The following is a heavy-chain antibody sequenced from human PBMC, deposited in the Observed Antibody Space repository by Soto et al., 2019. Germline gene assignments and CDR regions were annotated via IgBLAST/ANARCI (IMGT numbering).Heavy chain of an antibody. J-gene: IGHJ5*02. V-gene: IGHV4-59*01. CDR1: GGSISSYY. D-gene: IGHD2-2*01. Sequence: SETLSLTCTVSGGSISSYYWSWIRQPPGKGLEWIGYIYYSGSTNYNPSLKSRVTISVDTSKNQFSLKLSSVTAADTAVYYCARAAPYALNWFDPWGQGTLVTVSS. CDR3: ARAAPYALNWFDP. CDR2: IYYSGST.